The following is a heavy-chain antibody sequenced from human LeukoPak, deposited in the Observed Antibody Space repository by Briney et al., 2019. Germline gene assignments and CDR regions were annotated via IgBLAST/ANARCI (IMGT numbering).Heavy chain of an antibody. V-gene: IGHV3-30-3*01. CDR3: AVIVVVPAAIWFDY. D-gene: IGHD2-2*02. J-gene: IGHJ4*02. CDR2: ISCDGSNK. Sequence: GGSLRLSCAASGFTFSSYAMHWVRQAPGKGLEWVAVISCDGSNKYYADSVKGRFTISRDNSKNTLYLQMNSLRAEDTAVYYSAVIVVVPAAIWFDYWGQGTLVTVSS. CDR1: GFTFSSYA.